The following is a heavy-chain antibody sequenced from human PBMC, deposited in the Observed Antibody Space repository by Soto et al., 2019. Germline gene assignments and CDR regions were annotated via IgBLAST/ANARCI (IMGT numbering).Heavy chain of an antibody. Sequence: WGSLRLSCAASGFTFSSYAMHWVRQAPGKGLEWVAVIAYDGSNKYYADSVKGRFTISRDNSKNTLFLQMNSLRDEDTAVYYCARDPGTDYEGYCEYWGQGNLVTVSS. J-gene: IGHJ4*02. CDR2: IAYDGSNK. CDR1: GFTFSSYA. CDR3: ARDPGTDYEGYCEY. V-gene: IGHV3-30-3*01. D-gene: IGHD4-17*01.